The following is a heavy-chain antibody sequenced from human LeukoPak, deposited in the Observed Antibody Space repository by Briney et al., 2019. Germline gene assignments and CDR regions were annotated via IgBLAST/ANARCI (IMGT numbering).Heavy chain of an antibody. V-gene: IGHV3-74*01. Sequence: GGSLRLSCAASGFTFSSYWMHEVRQAPGKARVWVSRINSDGSSTSYADSVKGRFTIYRDNPKNTLYLQMNRLRAEDTAVYYCATGTYYYDSSGVDYWGQGTLVTVSS. CDR3: ATGTYYYDSSGVDY. D-gene: IGHD3-22*01. CDR1: GFTFSSYW. CDR2: INSDGSST. J-gene: IGHJ4*02.